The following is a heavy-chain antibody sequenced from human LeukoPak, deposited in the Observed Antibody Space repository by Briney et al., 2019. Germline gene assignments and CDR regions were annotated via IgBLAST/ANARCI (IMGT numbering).Heavy chain of an antibody. CDR3: ASDSHIVVVTAIHRYFQH. Sequence: ASVKVSCKASGYTFTGYYMHWVRQAPGQGLEWMGRINPNSGGTNYAQKFQGRVTMTRDTSISTAYMELSRLRSDDTAVYYCASDSHIVVVTAIHRYFQHWGLGTLVTVSS. D-gene: IGHD2-21*02. CDR1: GYTFTGYY. V-gene: IGHV1-2*06. J-gene: IGHJ1*01. CDR2: INPNSGGT.